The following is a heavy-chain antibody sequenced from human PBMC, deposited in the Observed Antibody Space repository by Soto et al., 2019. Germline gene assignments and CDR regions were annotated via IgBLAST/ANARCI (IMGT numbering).Heavy chain of an antibody. CDR2: ISSSSSYI. V-gene: IGHV3-21*01. D-gene: IGHD2-15*01. J-gene: IGHJ3*02. CDR1: VCTFSSYS. Sequence: VGSLRLSCASSVCTFSSYSMNCVRHSPGKWLEWVSSISSSSSYIYYADSVKGRFTISRDNAKNSLYLQMNSLRAEDTAVYYCARVSAVIGYCSGGSCYYGAFHIWGEGTMVMVS. CDR3: ARVSAVIGYCSGGSCYYGAFHI.